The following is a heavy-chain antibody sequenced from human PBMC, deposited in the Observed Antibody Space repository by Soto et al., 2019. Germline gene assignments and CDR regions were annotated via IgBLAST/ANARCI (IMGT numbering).Heavy chain of an antibody. Sequence: QVQLQESVPGLVKPSQTLSLTCTVSGGSISSGGYYWSWIRQHPGKRLEWIGYIYYSGSTYYNPSLNSRVIISVDTSKNQFSLKLSSVTAADTAVYYCARGYYDFWSGHQQVDYWGQGTLVTVSS. V-gene: IGHV4-31*03. D-gene: IGHD3-3*01. CDR2: IYYSGST. CDR3: ARGYYDFWSGHQQVDY. CDR1: GGSISSGGYY. J-gene: IGHJ4*02.